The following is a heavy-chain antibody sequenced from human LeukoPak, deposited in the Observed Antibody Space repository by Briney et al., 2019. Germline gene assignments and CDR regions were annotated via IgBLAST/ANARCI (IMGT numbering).Heavy chain of an antibody. Sequence: QSGGSLRLSCAASGFTVSSYYMSWVRQAPGKGLEWVSVIYSGGSTYYADSVKGRFTISADNSKNTLYLQMNSLTAADTAVYYCAKDRGGGYDSGEAFDIWGQGTMVTVSS. CDR1: GFTVSSYY. CDR2: IYSGGST. V-gene: IGHV3-66*01. CDR3: AKDRGGGYDSGEAFDI. J-gene: IGHJ3*02. D-gene: IGHD5-12*01.